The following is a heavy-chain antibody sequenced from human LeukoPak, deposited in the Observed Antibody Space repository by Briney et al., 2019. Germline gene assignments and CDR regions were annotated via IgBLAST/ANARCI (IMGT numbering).Heavy chain of an antibody. CDR1: GGTFSSYA. V-gene: IGHV1-69*04. J-gene: IGHJ4*02. CDR3: ASRYSSSWYQYY. Sequence: ASVKVSCKASGGTFSSYAISWVRQAPGQGLEWMGRIIPILGIANYAQKFQGRVTITADKSTSTAYMVLSSLRSEDTAVYYCASRYSSSWYQYYWGQGTLVTVSS. D-gene: IGHD6-13*01. CDR2: IIPILGIA.